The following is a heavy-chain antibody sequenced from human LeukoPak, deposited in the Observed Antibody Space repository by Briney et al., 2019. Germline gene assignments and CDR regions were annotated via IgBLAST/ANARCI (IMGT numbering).Heavy chain of an antibody. Sequence: SGGSLRLSCTASGFTFGVYAMSWFRQAPGEGLEWVGFIRSKAHGGTTEYAASVKGRFTISRDDSKSIAYLQMDSLKTEDTAVYYCAKDETKYTNNWFPFDYWGQGTLVTVSS. J-gene: IGHJ4*02. V-gene: IGHV3-49*03. D-gene: IGHD1-1*01. CDR2: IRSKAHGGTT. CDR1: GFTFGVYA. CDR3: AKDETKYTNNWFPFDY.